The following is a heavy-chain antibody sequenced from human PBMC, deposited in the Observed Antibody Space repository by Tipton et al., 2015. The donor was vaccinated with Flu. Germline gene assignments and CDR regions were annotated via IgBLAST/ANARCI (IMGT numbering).Heavy chain of an antibody. J-gene: IGHJ4*02. CDR3: AGQGWGAAYFDY. CDR2: ISGSGDST. V-gene: IGHV3-23*01. D-gene: IGHD3-16*01. CDR1: GFTFSSYT. Sequence: GSLRLSCAASGFTFSSYTMSWVRQAPGKGLEWVSGISGSGDSTYYANSAKGRFTTSRDISKNTLYLQKNSLRAEDTAVYYCAGQGWGAAYFDYLGQGTLVTVSS.